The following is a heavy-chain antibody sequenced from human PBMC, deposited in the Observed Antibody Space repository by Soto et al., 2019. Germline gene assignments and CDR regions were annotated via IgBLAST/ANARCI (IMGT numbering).Heavy chain of an antibody. CDR1: GGSISSGGYS. D-gene: IGHD2-2*01. Sequence: TSETLSLTCAVSGGSISSGGYSWSWIRQPPGKGLEWIGYMYHSGSTYYNPSLKSRVTISIDRSKNQFSLKLSSVTAADTAVSYCHRVPEQWGQGLLVTLSS. V-gene: IGHV4-30-2*01. CDR3: HRVPEQ. CDR2: MYHSGST. J-gene: IGHJ4*02.